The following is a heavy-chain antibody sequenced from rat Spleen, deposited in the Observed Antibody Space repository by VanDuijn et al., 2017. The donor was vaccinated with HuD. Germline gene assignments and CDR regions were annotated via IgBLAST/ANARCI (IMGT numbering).Heavy chain of an antibody. J-gene: IGHJ2*01. CDR2: IKTDGGST. V-gene: IGHV5-58*01. Sequence: EVQLVETGGGLVQPGRSLKLSCVASGFTFSSYWMYWVRQAPGKGLEWISSIKTDGGSTYYPDSVKGRFTISRDNAENTVYLQMNSLRSEDTATYYCAVSGYGYWGQGVMVTVSS. CDR3: AVSGYGY. CDR1: GFTFSSYW. D-gene: IGHD4-3*01.